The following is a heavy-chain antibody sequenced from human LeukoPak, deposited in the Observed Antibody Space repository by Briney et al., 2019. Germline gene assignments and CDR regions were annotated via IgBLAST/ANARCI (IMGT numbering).Heavy chain of an antibody. V-gene: IGHV1-3*01. CDR1: GYTFTSYA. D-gene: IGHD6-19*01. CDR2: INAGNGNT. Sequence: ASVKVSCKASGYTFTSYAMHWVRQPPGQRLAWMGWINAGNGNTKYSQKFQGRVTITRDTSASTDYMELSSLRSEDTAVYYCAREKVGSSGWIGWGQGTLVTVSS. J-gene: IGHJ4*02. CDR3: AREKVGSSGWIG.